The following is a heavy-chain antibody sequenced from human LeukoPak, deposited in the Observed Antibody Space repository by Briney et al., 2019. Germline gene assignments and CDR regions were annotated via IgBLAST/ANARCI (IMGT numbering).Heavy chain of an antibody. CDR3: ARVLTNWGYYFDY. Sequence: PSETLSLTCAVSGGSISSSNWWSWVRQPPGKGLEWIREIYHSGSTNYNPSLKSRVTISVDKSKNQFSLKLSSVTAADTAVYYCARVLTNWGYYFDYWGQGTLVTVSS. CDR1: GGSISSSNW. CDR2: IYHSGST. D-gene: IGHD7-27*01. V-gene: IGHV4-4*02. J-gene: IGHJ4*02.